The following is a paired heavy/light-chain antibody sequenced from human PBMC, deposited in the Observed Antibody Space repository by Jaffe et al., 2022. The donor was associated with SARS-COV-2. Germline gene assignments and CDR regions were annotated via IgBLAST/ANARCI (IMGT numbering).Heavy chain of an antibody. J-gene: IGHJ6*02. V-gene: IGHV3-21*01. CDR1: AFTFSSYS. CDR2: TSTTGTYK. D-gene: IGHD3-3*01. Sequence: EVQVVESGGGLVKPGGSLRLSCAASAFTFSSYSVIWVRRFPGKGLEWVSSTSTTGTYKHYADSVKGRFSISRDNAKNSVYLQMDSLRADDTAVYYCARTSGYLTDVWGQGTTVTVS. CDR3: ARTSGYLTDV.
Light chain of an antibody. CDR2: ENN. CDR1: SGSIASNY. Sequence: NFMLTQTHSVSESPGKTVTISCSGRSGSIASNYVQWYQQRPGSAPTTVIYENNQRPSGVPDRFSGSIDRSSNSASLTISGLKTEDEADYYCQSFDLNNWVFGGGTKLTVL. J-gene: IGLJ3*02. V-gene: IGLV6-57*02. CDR3: QSFDLNNWV.